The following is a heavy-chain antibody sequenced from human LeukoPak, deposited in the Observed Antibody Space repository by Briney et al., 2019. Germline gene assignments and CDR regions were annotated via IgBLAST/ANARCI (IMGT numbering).Heavy chain of an antibody. Sequence: ASVKVSCKASGYTFTSYGISWVRQAPGQGLEWMGLISAYNGNTNYAQKLQGRVTMTTDTSTSTAYMELRSLRSDDTAVYYCARPANLYYSSDAFALWGQGTMVTVSS. CDR2: ISAYNGNT. V-gene: IGHV1-18*01. D-gene: IGHD2/OR15-2a*01. CDR1: GYTFTSYG. CDR3: ARPANLYYSSDAFAL. J-gene: IGHJ3*01.